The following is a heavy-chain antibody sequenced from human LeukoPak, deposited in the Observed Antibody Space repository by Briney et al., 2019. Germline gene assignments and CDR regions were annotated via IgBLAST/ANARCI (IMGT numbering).Heavy chain of an antibody. CDR1: GGSISSYY. J-gene: IGHJ3*02. Sequence: PSETLSLTCTVSGGSISSYYWSWIRQPPGKGLEWIGYIYYSGSTNYNPSLKSRVTISVDTSKNQFSLKLSSVTAADTAVYYCARDDGATAGYYAFDIWGQGTMVTVSS. D-gene: IGHD4-17*01. CDR3: ARDDGATAGYYAFDI. CDR2: IYYSGST. V-gene: IGHV4-59*01.